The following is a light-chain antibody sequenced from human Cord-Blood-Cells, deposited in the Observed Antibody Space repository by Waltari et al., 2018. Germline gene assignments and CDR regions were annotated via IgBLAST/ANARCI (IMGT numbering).Light chain of an antibody. Sequence: SSELTQHPAVSVALGQTVRITCQGDSRRSYYASWYQQKPGQAPVLVIYGKNNRPSGIPDRFSGSSSGNTASLTITGAQAEDEADYYCNSRDSSGNHVVFGGGTKLTVL. CDR3: NSRDSSGNHVV. J-gene: IGLJ2*01. CDR1: SRRSYY. V-gene: IGLV3-19*01. CDR2: GKN.